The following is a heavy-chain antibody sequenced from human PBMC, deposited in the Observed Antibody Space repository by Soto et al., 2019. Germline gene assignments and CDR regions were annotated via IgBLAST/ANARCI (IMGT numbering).Heavy chain of an antibody. CDR1: GFTFSSHG. CDR3: ARDWNESSGSQSFDY. CDR2: IWYDGSNK. Sequence: GGSLRLSCAASGFTFSSHGMHWVRQAPGKGLEWVAVIWYDGSNKYYADSVKGRFTISRDNSKNTLYLQMNSLRAEDTAVYYCARDWNESSGSQSFDYWGQGTLVTVSS. J-gene: IGHJ4*02. D-gene: IGHD3-22*01. V-gene: IGHV3-33*01.